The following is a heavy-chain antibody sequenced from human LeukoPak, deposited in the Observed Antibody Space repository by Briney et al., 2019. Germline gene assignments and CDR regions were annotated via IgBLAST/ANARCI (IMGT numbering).Heavy chain of an antibody. Sequence: PSETLSLTCAVYGGSFSGYYWSWIRQPPGKGLEWLGEINHSGSTNYNPSLKSRVTISVDMSKNQFSLKLSSVTAAETAVYFCARGVNNWNIDVFDIWGQGTMVTVSS. CDR3: ARGVNNWNIDVFDI. CDR2: INHSGST. J-gene: IGHJ3*02. D-gene: IGHD1/OR15-1a*01. CDR1: GGSFSGYY. V-gene: IGHV4-34*01.